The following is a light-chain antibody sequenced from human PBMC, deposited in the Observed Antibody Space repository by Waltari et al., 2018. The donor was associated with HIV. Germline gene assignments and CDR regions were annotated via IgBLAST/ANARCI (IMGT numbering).Light chain of an antibody. Sequence: QSVLTQPPSLSGAPGQRVTISCIGNTSNIGANYDVNWYQQLPGKPPRFLISDDFSRPSGVPDRLSVSRSGTSASLAITGLRAEDEADYYCQSYDSSLSGSVFGGGTKLTVL. CDR3: QSYDSSLSGSV. CDR2: DDF. CDR1: TSNIGANYD. V-gene: IGLV1-40*01. J-gene: IGLJ2*01.